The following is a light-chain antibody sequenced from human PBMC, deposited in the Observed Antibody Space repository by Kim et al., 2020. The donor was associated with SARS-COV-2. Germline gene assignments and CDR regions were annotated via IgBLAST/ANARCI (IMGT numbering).Light chain of an antibody. V-gene: IGKV3-20*01. CDR1: QSVSSSY. Sequence: SHGERATLSCRSSQSVSSSYLAWYQQKPGQAPRLLIYGASSRATGIPDRFSGSGSGTDFTLTISRLEPEDFAVYYCQQYGSSPEYTFGQGTKLEI. CDR2: GAS. J-gene: IGKJ2*01. CDR3: QQYGSSPEYT.